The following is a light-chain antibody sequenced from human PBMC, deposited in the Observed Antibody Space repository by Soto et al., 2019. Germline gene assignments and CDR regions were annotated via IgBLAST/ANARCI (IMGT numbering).Light chain of an antibody. CDR3: CSSAGLV. Sequence: QSALTQPASVSGSPGQSITISCTGTSSDVGSYNLVSWYQQHPGKAPKLMIYEGSKRPSGVSNRFSGSKSGNTASLTISGLQAEDEADYYCCSSAGLVFGGGTKLTVL. CDR1: SSDVGSYNL. CDR2: EGS. J-gene: IGLJ2*01. V-gene: IGLV2-23*01.